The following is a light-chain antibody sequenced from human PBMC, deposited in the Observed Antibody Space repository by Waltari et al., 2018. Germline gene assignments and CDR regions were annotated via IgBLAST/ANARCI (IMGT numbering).Light chain of an antibody. CDR1: TSDIVDYDY. Sequence: QSALTQPPSASGSPGESVTISCTGTTSDIVDYDYVSWYQQHPGKAPKLMIYEVIKRPSGVPDRFSGSKSGNTASLTVSGLQAEDEADYYCCSYAGTNNFYVFGTGTKVTVL. CDR2: EVI. V-gene: IGLV2-8*01. CDR3: CSYAGTNNFYV. J-gene: IGLJ1*01.